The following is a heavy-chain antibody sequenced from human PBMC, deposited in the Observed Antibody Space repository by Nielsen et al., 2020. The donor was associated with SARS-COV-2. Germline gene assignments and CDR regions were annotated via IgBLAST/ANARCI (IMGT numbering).Heavy chain of an antibody. Sequence: ASVKVSCKASGYTFTSYYMHWVRQAPGQGLEWMGIINPSGGSTSYAQKFQGRVTVTRDTSISTAYMELSRLRSDDTAVYYCARGGGYYDFWSGYSFPRVENYYYYMDVWGKGTTVTVSS. CDR3: ARGGGYYDFWSGYSFPRVENYYYYMDV. CDR2: INPSGGST. D-gene: IGHD3-3*01. V-gene: IGHV1-46*01. J-gene: IGHJ6*03. CDR1: GYTFTSYY.